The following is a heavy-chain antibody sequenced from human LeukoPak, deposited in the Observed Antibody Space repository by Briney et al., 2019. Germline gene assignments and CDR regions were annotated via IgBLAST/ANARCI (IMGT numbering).Heavy chain of an antibody. J-gene: IGHJ4*02. CDR2: IYYRGST. V-gene: IGHV4-39*01. D-gene: IGHD3-22*01. CDR3: ARGVEDSSGYYSYSDC. Sequence: PSETLSLTCTVSGGSISSSSYYWGWIRQPPGKGLEWIGGIYYRGSTYYNPSLKSRVPISVDTSKNQFSLKLSSVTAADTAVYYCARGVEDSSGYYSYSDCWGQGTLVTVSS. CDR1: GGSISSSSYY.